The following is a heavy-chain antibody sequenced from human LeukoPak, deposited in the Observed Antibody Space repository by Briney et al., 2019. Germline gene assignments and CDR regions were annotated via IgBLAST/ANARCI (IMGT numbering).Heavy chain of an antibody. CDR3: SKDLHSWSGIDY. J-gene: IGHJ4*02. V-gene: IGHV3-23*01. CDR2: IGSDGRA. D-gene: IGHD3-3*01. Sequence: PGGSLRLSCAASGFTFSTNAMNWVRQAPGKGLEWVSGIGSDGRAFYTDSVKGRFTISRDNSKNTLYLQMNSLRAEDTAIYYRSKDLHSWSGIDYWGQGTLVAVSS. CDR1: GFTFSTNA.